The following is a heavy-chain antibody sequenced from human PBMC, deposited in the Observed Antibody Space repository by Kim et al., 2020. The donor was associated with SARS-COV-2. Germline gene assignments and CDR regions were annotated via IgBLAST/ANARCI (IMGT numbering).Heavy chain of an antibody. Sequence: PSLKRRVTISVDTSKNQFSLKLSSVTAADTAVYYCARQDYGDYVLGYFDYWGQGTLVTVSS. V-gene: IGHV4-59*08. D-gene: IGHD4-17*01. J-gene: IGHJ4*02. CDR3: ARQDYGDYVLGYFDY.